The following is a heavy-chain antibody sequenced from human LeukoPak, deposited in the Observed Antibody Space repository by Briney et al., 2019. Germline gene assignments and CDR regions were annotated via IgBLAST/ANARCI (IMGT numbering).Heavy chain of an antibody. CDR2: IYYSGST. CDR1: GGSISSSSYY. CDR3: ARETSYGSGSRGGFDA. J-gene: IGHJ5*02. D-gene: IGHD3-10*01. V-gene: IGHV4-39*07. Sequence: SETLSLTCTVSGGSISSSSYYWGWIRQPPGKGLEWFGSIYYSGSTYYNPSLKSRVTISVDTSKNQFSLKLSSVTAADAAVYYCARETSYGSGSRGGFDAWGQGTLVTVSS.